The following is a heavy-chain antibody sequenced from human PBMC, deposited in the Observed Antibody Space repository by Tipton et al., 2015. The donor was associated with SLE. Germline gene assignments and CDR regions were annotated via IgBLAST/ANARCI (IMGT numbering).Heavy chain of an antibody. D-gene: IGHD3-16*02. CDR1: GFTFSSYG. CDR3: AKVLGGVIAKDYFDY. V-gene: IGHV3-23*01. J-gene: IGHJ4*02. CDR2: ISGSGGST. Sequence: SLRLSCAASGFTFSSYGMHWVRQAPGKGLEWVSAISGSGGSTYYADSVKGRFTISRDNSKNTLYLQMNSLRAEDTAVYYCAKVLGGVIAKDYFDYWGQGTLVTVSS.